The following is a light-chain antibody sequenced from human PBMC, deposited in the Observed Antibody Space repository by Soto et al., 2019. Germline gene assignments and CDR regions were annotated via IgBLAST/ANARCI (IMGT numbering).Light chain of an antibody. V-gene: IGLV2-14*01. CDR1: SSEFGGYNY. J-gene: IGLJ1*01. CDR3: SSYTSSSTPYV. CDR2: DVS. Sequence: QSVLAPPASGSGAPGKSITISCTGNSSEFGGYNYVSWYQQHPGKAPKLMIYDVSNRPSGVSNRFSGSKSGNTASLTISGLQAEDEADYYCSSYTSSSTPYVFGTGTKVTVL.